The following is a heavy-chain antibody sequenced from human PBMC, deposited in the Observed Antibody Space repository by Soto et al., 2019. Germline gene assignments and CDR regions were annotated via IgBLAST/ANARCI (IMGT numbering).Heavy chain of an antibody. Sequence: SETLSLTCTVSGASISSSSYYWGWIRQPPGKGLEWIGSLYSGGTTHYNPSLKSRVAISEGTSQNQFSLNLTSVTAADTAVYYCASGRGYCFGNCFHYWGQGTLVTVSS. CDR2: LYSGGTT. CDR1: GASISSSSYY. V-gene: IGHV4-39*01. CDR3: ASGRGYCFGNCFHY. D-gene: IGHD2-2*03. J-gene: IGHJ4*02.